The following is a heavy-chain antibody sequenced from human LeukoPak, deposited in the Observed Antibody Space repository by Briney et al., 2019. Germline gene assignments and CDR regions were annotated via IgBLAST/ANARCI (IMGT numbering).Heavy chain of an antibody. CDR3: ARGMTLGLSFDY. J-gene: IGHJ4*02. CDR2: ISSSSSTI. CDR1: GFTFRSYS. D-gene: IGHD4/OR15-4a*01. V-gene: IGHV3-48*04. Sequence: GGSLRLSCAASGFTFRSYSMNWVRQAPGKGLERVSYISSSSSTIYYADSVKGRFTISRDNAKTSLYLQMNSLRAEDTAVYYCARGMTLGLSFDYWGQGTLVTVSS.